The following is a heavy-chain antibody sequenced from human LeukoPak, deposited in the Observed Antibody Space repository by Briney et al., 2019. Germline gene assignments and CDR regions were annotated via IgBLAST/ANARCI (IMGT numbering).Heavy chain of an antibody. D-gene: IGHD2-15*01. CDR1: GFTFSNYW. CDR3: ARALASGTYFFAY. Sequence: GGSLRLSCAVSGFTFSNYWMSWVRQAPGKGLERVANIKYDGSEENYVDSVKGRFIISRDNAKNSLYLQMSSLSAEDTAVYYCARALASGTYFFAYWGQGTPVPVSS. J-gene: IGHJ4*02. V-gene: IGHV3-7*01. CDR2: IKYDGSEE.